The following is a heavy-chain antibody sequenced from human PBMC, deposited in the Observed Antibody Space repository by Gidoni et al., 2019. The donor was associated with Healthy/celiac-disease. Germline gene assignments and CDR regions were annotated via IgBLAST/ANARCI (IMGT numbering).Heavy chain of an antibody. Sequence: QVQLQQWGAGLLKPSETLSLTCAVYGGSFSGYYWSWLRQPPGKGLEWIGEINHSGSTNYNPSLKSRVTISVDTSKNQFSLKLSSVTAADTAVYYCARRWGYCSSTSCYKRANPLYYYYYGMDVWGQGTTVTVSS. CDR1: GGSFSGYY. CDR3: ARRWGYCSSTSCYKRANPLYYYYYGMDV. J-gene: IGHJ6*02. V-gene: IGHV4-34*01. CDR2: INHSGST. D-gene: IGHD2-2*02.